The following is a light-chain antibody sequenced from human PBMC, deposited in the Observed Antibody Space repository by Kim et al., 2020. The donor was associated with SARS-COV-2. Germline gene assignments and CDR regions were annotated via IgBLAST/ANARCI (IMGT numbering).Light chain of an antibody. Sequence: DVVMTQSPLSPPVTLGQTASISCTSSQSLVHSNGRTYLNWFHQRPGQSPRRLIYEISNRDSGVPDRFSGSGSGTDFTLRISRVEAEDVGVYYCMQGTHWPPYTFGQGTKLEI. CDR2: EIS. CDR3: MQGTHWPPYT. J-gene: IGKJ2*01. V-gene: IGKV2-30*02. CDR1: QSLVHSNGRTY.